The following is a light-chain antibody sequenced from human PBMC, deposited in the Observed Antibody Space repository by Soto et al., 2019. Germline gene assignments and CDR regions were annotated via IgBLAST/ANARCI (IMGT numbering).Light chain of an antibody. Sequence: DIQVTESPSALAASVGDRVTITCRASQSISSWLARYQQKPGKGPQLLIYDASSLESGAPSRFSGSGSATEFTLTISSLQPDDFATYYCKQYNSYSPRAFGHGTKVDI. CDR2: DAS. V-gene: IGKV1-5*01. J-gene: IGKJ1*01. CDR3: KQYNSYSPRA. CDR1: QSISSW.